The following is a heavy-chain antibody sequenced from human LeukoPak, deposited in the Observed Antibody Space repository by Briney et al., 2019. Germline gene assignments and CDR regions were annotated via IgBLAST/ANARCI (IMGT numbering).Heavy chain of an antibody. D-gene: IGHD2-15*01. Sequence: GGSMRLACVADGSTFSLNGLHWVRQVPGKGIEWLEIVWRDGNKKLYADSVKGRFIISKDNPKTTVYLQMNRLRVEDTALYYCVVVVVPAAVWHFDFWGSGTLVTVSS. J-gene: IGHJ2*01. CDR1: GSTFSLNG. CDR2: VWRDGNKK. V-gene: IGHV3-33*01. CDR3: VVVVVPAAVWHFDF.